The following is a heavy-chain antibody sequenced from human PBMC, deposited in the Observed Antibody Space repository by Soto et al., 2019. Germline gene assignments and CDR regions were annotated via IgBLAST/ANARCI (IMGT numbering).Heavy chain of an antibody. CDR1: GGTFSSYA. J-gene: IGHJ4*02. Sequence: SVKVSCKASGGTFSSYAISWVRQAPGQGLEWMGGIIPIFGTANYAQKFQGRVTITADESTSTAYMELSSLRSEDTAVYYCASSRTSITMIVVVPRDFDYWGQGTLVTVSS. V-gene: IGHV1-69*13. CDR2: IIPIFGTA. D-gene: IGHD3-22*01. CDR3: ASSRTSITMIVVVPRDFDY.